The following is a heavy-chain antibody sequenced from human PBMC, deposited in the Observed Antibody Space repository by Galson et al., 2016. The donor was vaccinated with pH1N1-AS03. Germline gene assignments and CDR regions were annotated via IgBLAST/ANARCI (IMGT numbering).Heavy chain of an antibody. Sequence: SLRLSCAASGFAFNKFWMHWVRQAPGKGLEWVSQIDTDGTSATYADSVKGRFTTSRDNAKNTLYLQMNSLRDEDTAVYYCASDGVFDRKSAFDFWGQGTMVTVSS. V-gene: IGHV3-74*03. J-gene: IGHJ3*01. CDR2: IDTDGTSA. D-gene: IGHD3-9*01. CDR1: GFAFNKFW. CDR3: ASDGVFDRKSAFDF.